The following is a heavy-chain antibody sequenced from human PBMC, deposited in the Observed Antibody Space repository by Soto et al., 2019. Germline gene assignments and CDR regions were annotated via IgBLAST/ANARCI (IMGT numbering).Heavy chain of an antibody. CDR2: IIPIFGTA. J-gene: IGHJ3*02. V-gene: IGHV1-69*13. CDR3: ARGRFYYDSSGYYYVGAFDI. CDR1: GGTFSSYA. D-gene: IGHD3-22*01. Sequence: SVKVSCKASGGTFSSYAISWVRQAPGQGLEWMGGIIPIFGTANYAQKFQGRVTITADESTSTAYMELSSLRSEDTAVYYCARGRFYYDSSGYYYVGAFDIWGQGTMVTVSS.